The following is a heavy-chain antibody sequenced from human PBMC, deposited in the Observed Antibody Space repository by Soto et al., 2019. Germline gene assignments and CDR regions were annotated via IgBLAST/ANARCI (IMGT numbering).Heavy chain of an antibody. V-gene: IGHV5-51*01. J-gene: IGHJ4*02. CDR3: ARHSPSRVVVTASYDY. CDR1: GYSFTSYW. D-gene: IGHD2-21*02. CDR2: IYPGDSDT. Sequence: GESLKISCKGSGYSFTSYWIGWVRQMPGKGLEWMGIIYPGDSDTRYSPSFQGQVTISADKSVSTAYLQWSSLKASDTAMYYCARHSPSRVVVTASYDYWGQGTLVTVSS.